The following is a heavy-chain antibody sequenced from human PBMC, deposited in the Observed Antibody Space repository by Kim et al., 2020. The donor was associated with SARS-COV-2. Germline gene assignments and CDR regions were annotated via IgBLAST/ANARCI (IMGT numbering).Heavy chain of an antibody. J-gene: IGHJ4*02. CDR1: GDSVSSNSAA. D-gene: IGHD6-6*01. CDR3: ARDSSIAARLSLGAPFDY. CDR2: TYYRSKWYN. Sequence: SQTLSLTCAISGDSVSSNSAAWNWIRQSPSRGLEWLGRTYYRSKWYNDYAVSVKSRITINPDTSKNQFSLQLNSVTPEDTAVYYCARDSSIAARLSLGAPFDYWGQGTLVTVSS. V-gene: IGHV6-1*01.